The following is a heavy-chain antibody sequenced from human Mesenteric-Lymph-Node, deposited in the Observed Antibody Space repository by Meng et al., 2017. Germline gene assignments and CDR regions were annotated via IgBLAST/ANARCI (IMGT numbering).Heavy chain of an antibody. CDR1: GVSISSNF. V-gene: IGHV4-59*01. CDR3: ARDRSGGYHWFDP. D-gene: IGHD6-19*01. J-gene: IGHJ5*02. Sequence: SETLSLTCTVSGVSISSNFWSWIRQPPGKGLEWIGYIFYNGNTKCNYNPSLKSRVTISVDTSKNQFSLKLTSVTAADTAVYYCARDRSGGYHWFDPWGQGTLVTVSS. CDR2: IFYNGNTKC.